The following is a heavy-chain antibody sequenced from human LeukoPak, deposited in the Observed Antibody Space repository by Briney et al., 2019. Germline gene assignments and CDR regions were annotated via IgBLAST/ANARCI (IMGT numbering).Heavy chain of an antibody. CDR2: ISYDGSNK. J-gene: IGHJ4*02. CDR1: GFTFSSYA. D-gene: IGHD2-21*02. V-gene: IGHV3-30*18. Sequence: GGSLRLSCAASGFTFSSYAMSWVRQAPGKGLEWVAVISYDGSNKYYADSVKGRFTISRDNSKNTLYLQMNSLRAEDTAVYYCAKSTCGGDCYPDYWGQGTLVTVSS. CDR3: AKSTCGGDCYPDY.